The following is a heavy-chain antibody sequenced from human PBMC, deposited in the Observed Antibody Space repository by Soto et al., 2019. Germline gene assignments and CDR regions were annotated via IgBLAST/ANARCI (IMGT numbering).Heavy chain of an antibody. CDR1: GYTFTSYG. CDR2: ISAYNGNT. CDR3: ARDYYDSSGYLPGGDGFDI. J-gene: IGHJ3*02. Sequence: GASVKVSCKASGYTFTSYGISWVRQAPGQGLEWMGWISAYNGNTNYAQKLQGRVTMTTDTSTSTAYMELRSLRSDDTAVYYCARDYYDSSGYLPGGDGFDIWGQGTMVTVS. V-gene: IGHV1-18*01. D-gene: IGHD3-22*01.